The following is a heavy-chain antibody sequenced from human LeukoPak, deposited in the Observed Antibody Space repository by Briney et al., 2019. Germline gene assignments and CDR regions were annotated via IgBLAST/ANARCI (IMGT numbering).Heavy chain of an antibody. CDR1: GFTFSDYY. J-gene: IGHJ4*02. CDR2: ISGSGGST. D-gene: IGHD3-3*01. CDR3: AKGRNDFWSGYSTLPFDY. V-gene: IGHV3-23*01. Sequence: GGSLRLSCAASGFTFSDYYMSWVRQAPGKGLEWVSAISGSGGSTYYADSVKGRFTISRDNSKNTLYLQMNSLRAEDTAVYYCAKGRNDFWSGYSTLPFDYWGQGTLVTVSS.